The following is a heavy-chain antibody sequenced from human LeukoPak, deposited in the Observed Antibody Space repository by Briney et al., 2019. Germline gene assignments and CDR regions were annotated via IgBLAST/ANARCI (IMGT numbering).Heavy chain of an antibody. CDR1: GGSFSGYY. CDR3: AGSFIAVAGTLDY. V-gene: IGHV4-34*01. CDR2: INHSGST. J-gene: IGHJ4*02. D-gene: IGHD6-19*01. Sequence: ETLSLTCAVYGGSFSGYYWSWIRQPPGKGLEWIGEINHSGSTNYNPSLKSRVTISVDTSKNRFSLKLSSVTAADTAVYYCAGSFIAVAGTLDYWGQGTLVTVSS.